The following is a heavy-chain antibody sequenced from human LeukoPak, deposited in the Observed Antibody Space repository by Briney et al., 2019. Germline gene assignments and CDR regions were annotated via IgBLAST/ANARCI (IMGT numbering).Heavy chain of an antibody. V-gene: IGHV4-34*01. D-gene: IGHD3-22*01. CDR1: GGSFSGYY. CDR3: ARGLPLTHCYDRSGYSKPFDD. CDR2: INHSGST. J-gene: IGHJ4*02. Sequence: SETLSLTCAVYGGSFSGYYWSWIRQPPGKGLEWIGEINHSGSTNYNPSLKSRVTISVDTSKNHFSLKLSAVTAADTAVYYGARGLPLTHCYDRSGYSKPFDDWGQGTLVTISS.